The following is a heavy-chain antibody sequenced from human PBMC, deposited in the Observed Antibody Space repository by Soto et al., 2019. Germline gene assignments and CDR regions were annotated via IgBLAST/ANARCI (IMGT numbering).Heavy chain of an antibody. CDR3: ARDSYSSGHGGWFDP. CDR1: GGTFSSYA. Sequence: GASVKVSCKASGGTFSSYAISWVRQAPGQGLEWMGGIIPIFGTANYAQKFQGRVTMTRDTSTSTVYMELSSLRSEDTAVYYCARDSYSSGHGGWFDPWGQGTLVTVSS. V-gene: IGHV1-69*05. J-gene: IGHJ5*02. D-gene: IGHD3-22*01. CDR2: IIPIFGTA.